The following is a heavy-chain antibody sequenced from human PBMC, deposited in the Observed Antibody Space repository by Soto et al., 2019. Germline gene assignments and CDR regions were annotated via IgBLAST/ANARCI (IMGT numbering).Heavy chain of an antibody. CDR1: GGSFSGYY. CDR2: INHSGST. J-gene: IGHJ4*02. V-gene: IGHV4-34*01. CDR3: ARVLPGNVDIVATVADY. Sequence: QVQLQQWGAGLLKPSETLSLTCAVYGGSFSGYYWSWIRQPPGKGLEWIGEINHSGSTNYNPSLKSRVTISVDTSKNQFSPKLSSVTAADTAVYYCARVLPGNVDIVATVADYWGQGTLVTVSS. D-gene: IGHD5-12*01.